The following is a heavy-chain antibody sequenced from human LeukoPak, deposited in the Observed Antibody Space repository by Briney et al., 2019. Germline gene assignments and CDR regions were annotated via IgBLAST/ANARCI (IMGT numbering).Heavy chain of an antibody. Sequence: SETLSLTCTVSGGSISSSSYYWGWIRQPPGKGLEWIGSIYYSGSTYYNPSLKSRVTISVDTSKNQFSLKLSSVTAADTAVYYCARDEPYYDILTGYLPQGAFDIWGQGTMVTVSS. J-gene: IGHJ3*02. CDR2: IYYSGST. D-gene: IGHD3-9*01. CDR3: ARDEPYYDILTGYLPQGAFDI. CDR1: GGSISSSSYY. V-gene: IGHV4-39*07.